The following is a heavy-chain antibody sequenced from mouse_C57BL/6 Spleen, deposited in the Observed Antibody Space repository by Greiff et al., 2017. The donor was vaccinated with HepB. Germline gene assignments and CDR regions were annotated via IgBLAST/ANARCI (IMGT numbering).Heavy chain of an antibody. J-gene: IGHJ4*01. D-gene: IGHD2-2*01. CDR3: ASYYGFEGMDY. CDR2: ISYDGSN. Sequence: EVKLEESGPGLVKPSQSLSLTCSVTGYSITSGYYWNWIRQFPGNKLEWMGYISYDGSNNYNPSLKNRISITRDTSKNQFFLKLNSVTTEDTATYYCASYYGFEGMDYWGQGTSVTVSS. CDR1: GYSITSGYY. V-gene: IGHV3-6*01.